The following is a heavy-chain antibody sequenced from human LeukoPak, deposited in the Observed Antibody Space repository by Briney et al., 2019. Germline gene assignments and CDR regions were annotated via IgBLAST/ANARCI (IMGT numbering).Heavy chain of an antibody. D-gene: IGHD3-10*01. CDR1: GGSISSYY. CDR3: ARLYYGSGSQDNWFDP. V-gene: IGHV4-59*08. CDR2: IYYSGST. Sequence: SETLSLTCTVSGGSISSYYWSWIRQPPGKGLEWIGYIYYSGSTNYNPSLKSRVTISVDTSKNQFSLKLSSVTAADTAVYYCARLYYGSGSQDNWFDPWGQGTLVTVSS. J-gene: IGHJ5*02.